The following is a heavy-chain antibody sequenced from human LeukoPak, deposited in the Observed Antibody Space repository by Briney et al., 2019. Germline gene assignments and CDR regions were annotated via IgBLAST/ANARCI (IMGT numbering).Heavy chain of an antibody. CDR3: ARGRKYTSGYRVTELGSGYSDY. J-gene: IGHJ4*02. Sequence: PSETLSLTCTVSGVSIIDYYWSWIRQPPGKGLEWIAYISYSGNTNYNPSLKSRVTMSVDTSKRQISLQLNSVSAADTAVYYCARGRKYTSGYRVTELGSGYSDYWGQGTLVTVSS. V-gene: IGHV4-59*01. CDR2: ISYSGNT. CDR1: GVSIIDYY. D-gene: IGHD5-18*01.